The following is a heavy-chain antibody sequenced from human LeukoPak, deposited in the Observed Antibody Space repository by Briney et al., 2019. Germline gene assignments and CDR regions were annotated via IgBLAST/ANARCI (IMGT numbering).Heavy chain of an antibody. Sequence: QPGGSLRLSCAATGFTFDDCAMHLVRQAPGKCLDGVSLIRGDGGSTYYADSVKGRLTISRDNSNKSLYLQMNSLRTEDTALYYCARYSGPFDYWGQGTLVTVSS. J-gene: IGHJ4*02. CDR1: GFTFDDCA. V-gene: IGHV3-43*02. CDR3: ARYSGPFDY. CDR2: IRGDGGST. D-gene: IGHD5-12*01.